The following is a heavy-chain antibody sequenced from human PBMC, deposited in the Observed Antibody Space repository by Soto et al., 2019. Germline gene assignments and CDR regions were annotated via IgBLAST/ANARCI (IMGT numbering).Heavy chain of an antibody. V-gene: IGHV4-34*01. D-gene: IGHD6-19*01. J-gene: IGHJ6*02. CDR1: GGSFSGYY. CDR3: ARGPRIAVALSQYYYYGMDV. CDR2: INHSGST. Sequence: SNTLSLTCAVYGGSFSGYYWSWIRQPPGKGLEWIGEINHSGSTNYNPSLKSRVTISVDTSKNQFSLKLSSVTAADTAVYYCARGPRIAVALSQYYYYGMDVWGQGTTVTSP.